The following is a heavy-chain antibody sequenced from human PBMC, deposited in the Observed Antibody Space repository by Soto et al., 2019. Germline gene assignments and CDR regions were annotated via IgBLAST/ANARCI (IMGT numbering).Heavy chain of an antibody. CDR3: AKDQSYYYDSSGSRAEY. V-gene: IGHV3-23*01. J-gene: IGHJ4*02. D-gene: IGHD3-22*01. CDR1: RFTFKNYA. Sequence: GGSLRLSCAASRFTFKNYAMTWVRQAPGKGLEWVSGIVANGGSTDYADSVKGRFTISRDNSKNMLYLQMKSLRVDDTAVYYCAKDQSYYYDSSGSRAEYWGQGTLVTVSS. CDR2: IVANGGST.